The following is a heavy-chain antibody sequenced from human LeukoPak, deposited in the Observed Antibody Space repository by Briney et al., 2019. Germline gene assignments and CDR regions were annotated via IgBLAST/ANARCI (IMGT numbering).Heavy chain of an antibody. Sequence: GGALRLSCAASLFTFNNYVMSWVCQTLGEGRGCVSFSSGNGSRTDYGESVKGRFNISRDNYKKMVYLQMNSLRDEDTATYYCAKDPNGDYVGTCDMWGQGTMVTVSS. J-gene: IGHJ3*02. D-gene: IGHD4-17*01. CDR1: LFTFNNYV. V-gene: IGHV3-23*02. CDR2: SSGNGSRT. CDR3: AKDPNGDYVGTCDM.